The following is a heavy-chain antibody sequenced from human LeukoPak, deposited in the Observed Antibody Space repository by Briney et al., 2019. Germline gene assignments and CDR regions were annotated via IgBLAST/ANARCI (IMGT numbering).Heavy chain of an antibody. D-gene: IGHD6-13*01. CDR3: ASLGLGSSSWYFDY. Sequence: SETLSLTCTVSGGPISSYYWSWIRQPPGKGLEWIGYIYYSGSTNYNPSLKSRVTISVDTSKNQFSLKLSSVTAADTAVYYCASLGLGSSSWYFDYWGQGTLVTVSS. CDR2: IYYSGST. CDR1: GGPISSYY. V-gene: IGHV4-59*08. J-gene: IGHJ4*02.